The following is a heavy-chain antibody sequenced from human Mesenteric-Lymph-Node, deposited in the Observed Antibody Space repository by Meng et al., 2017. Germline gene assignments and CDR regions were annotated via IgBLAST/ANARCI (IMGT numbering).Heavy chain of an antibody. V-gene: IGHV4-31*03. CDR1: GGSISSGGHS. Sequence: QVQLQESGPGLVKPSQTLSLTCTVSGGSISSGGHSWIWIRQHPGKGLEWIAYIYYSGSTYYNPSLKSRVILSVDTSKNQFSLKLSSVTAADTAVYYCARVDSSGYFLDYWGQGTLVTVSS. D-gene: IGHD3-22*01. CDR2: IYYSGST. J-gene: IGHJ4*01. CDR3: ARVDSSGYFLDY.